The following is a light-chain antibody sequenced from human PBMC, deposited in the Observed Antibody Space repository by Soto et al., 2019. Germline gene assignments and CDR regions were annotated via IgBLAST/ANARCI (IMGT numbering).Light chain of an antibody. CDR2: DVS. V-gene: IGLV2-11*01. CDR3: CSFAGNYIYV. CDR1: SNDVGGYNY. Sequence: QSVLTQPASVSGSPGQSITISCTGSSNDVGGYNYVSWYLQHPGKAPKVMIYDVSKRPSGVPDRFSGSKSGNTASLTISGLQSEDEADYYCCSFAGNYIYVFGTGTKVTV. J-gene: IGLJ1*01.